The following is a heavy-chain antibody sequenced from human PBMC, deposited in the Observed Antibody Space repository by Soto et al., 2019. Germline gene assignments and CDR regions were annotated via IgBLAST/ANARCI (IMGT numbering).Heavy chain of an antibody. V-gene: IGHV4-61*01. Sequence: SETLSLTCSVSGGSVTSDSYYWNWIRQPPGKGLEWIGYINDSGRTNYNTSLRTRVNILVDKSKNQFSLRLNSVTATDTAVYYCARARGYICYDLIWGQETLVTVSS. CDR3: ARARGYICYDLI. CDR2: INDSGRT. CDR1: GGSVTSDSYY. D-gene: IGHD5-12*01. J-gene: IGHJ4*01.